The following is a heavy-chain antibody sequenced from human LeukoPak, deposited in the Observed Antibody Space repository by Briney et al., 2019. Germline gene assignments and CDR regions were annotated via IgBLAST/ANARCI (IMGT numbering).Heavy chain of an antibody. CDR3: ARGREGYNSYDY. Sequence: GGSLRLSCAASGFTFSSYNMNWVRQPPGKGLEWVSSITFSSSYIYYADSVKGRFTISRNNAKNSLYLQMDSLRAEDTAVYYCARGREGYNSYDYWGQGTLVTVSS. V-gene: IGHV3-21*01. CDR1: GFTFSSYN. D-gene: IGHD5-24*01. CDR2: ITFSSSYI. J-gene: IGHJ4*02.